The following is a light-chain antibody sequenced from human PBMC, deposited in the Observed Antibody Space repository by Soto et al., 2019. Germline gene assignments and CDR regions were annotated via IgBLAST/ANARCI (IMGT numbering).Light chain of an antibody. Sequence: EIVLRQXPXPLXLXXXEMSTLXXMAIQSLSNNLYLAWYQQNPGQAPRLLIYGASSRATGIPNRFSGSGSGTDFTLTISRLEPEDFAVYYCQQYGNSPQTFGQGTKVDIK. J-gene: IGKJ1*01. V-gene: IGKV3-20*01. CDR1: QSLSNNLY. CDR2: GAS. CDR3: QQYGNSPQT.